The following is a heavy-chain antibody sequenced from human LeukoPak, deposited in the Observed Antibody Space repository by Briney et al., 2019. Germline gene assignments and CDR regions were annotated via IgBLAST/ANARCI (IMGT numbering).Heavy chain of an antibody. V-gene: IGHV5-51*01. CDR3: ARLLYDILTGFDY. D-gene: IGHD3-9*01. Sequence: GESLKISCKGSGYSFTSYWIGWVRQMPGKGLEWMGIIYPGDSDTRYSPSLQGQVTISADKSISTAYLQWSSLKASDTATYYCARLLYDILTGFDYWGQGTLVTVSS. J-gene: IGHJ4*02. CDR1: GYSFTSYW. CDR2: IYPGDSDT.